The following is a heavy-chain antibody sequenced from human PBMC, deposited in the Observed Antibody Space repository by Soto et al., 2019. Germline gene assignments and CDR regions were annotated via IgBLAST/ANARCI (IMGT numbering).Heavy chain of an antibody. CDR1: GCTFSSYW. D-gene: IGHD1-26*01. CDR3: AREWGRYVRYWPYREY. J-gene: IGHJ4*02. Sequence: PVGSLRLSCAASGCTFSSYWMHWVRQSPGKGLVWVSRINSDGSSTSYADSVKGRFTISRDNAKNTLYLQMNSLRAEDTAVYYCAREWGRYVRYWPYREYWGQGTLVIGSS. V-gene: IGHV3-74*01. CDR2: INSDGSST.